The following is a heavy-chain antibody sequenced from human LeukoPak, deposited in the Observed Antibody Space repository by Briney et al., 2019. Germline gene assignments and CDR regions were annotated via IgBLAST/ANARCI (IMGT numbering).Heavy chain of an antibody. D-gene: IGHD6-13*01. J-gene: IGHJ5*02. CDR2: IGAYNGNT. CDR3: ARGSPSGYSSSWYRGNWFDP. CDR1: GYTFTSYG. Sequence: ASVKVSCKASGYTFTSYGISWVRQAPGQGLEWMGWIGAYNGNTDYAQKLQGRVTMTTDTSTSTAYMELRSLRSDDTAVYYCARGSPSGYSSSWYRGNWFDPWGQGTLVTVSS. V-gene: IGHV1-18*01.